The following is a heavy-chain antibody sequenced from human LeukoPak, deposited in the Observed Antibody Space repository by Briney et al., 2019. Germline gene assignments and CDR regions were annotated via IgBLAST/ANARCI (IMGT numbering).Heavy chain of an antibody. CDR3: ARMTFGGMDV. CDR1: GITLSDQY. V-gene: IGHV3-72*01. J-gene: IGHJ6*04. CDR2: TRSKANNHTT. Sequence: GGPLRLSCAASGITLSDQYMEWVRQTPGKGLDWVGRTRSKANNHTTEYAASVKGRFTISRDDSNNSLYLQMNSLKTEDTAVYYCARMTFGGMDVWGKGTTVTVSS. D-gene: IGHD3-16*01.